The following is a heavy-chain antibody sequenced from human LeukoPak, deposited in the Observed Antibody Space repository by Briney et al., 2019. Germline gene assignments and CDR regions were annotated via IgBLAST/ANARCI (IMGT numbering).Heavy chain of an antibody. CDR2: IKQDGSEK. Sequence: PGGSLRLSCAASEFTFSDYWMIWVRQAPGEGLEWVANIKQDGSEKYYVDSVKGRFTISRDNAKNSLYLQMNTLRAEDTAMYYCAKDAQPRSRWFDPWGQGTLVTVSS. D-gene: IGHD3-16*01. CDR1: EFTFSDYW. CDR3: AKDAQPRSRWFDP. J-gene: IGHJ5*02. V-gene: IGHV3-7*03.